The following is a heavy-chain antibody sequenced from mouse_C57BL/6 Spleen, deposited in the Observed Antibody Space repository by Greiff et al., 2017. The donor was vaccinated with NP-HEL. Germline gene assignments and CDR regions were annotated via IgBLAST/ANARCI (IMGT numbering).Heavy chain of an antibody. CDR3: ARELGREGFAY. CDR2: IYPGSGNT. J-gene: IGHJ3*01. Sequence: VQLQQSGAELVRPGASVKLSCKASGYTFTDYYINWVKQRPGQGLEWIARIYPGSGNTYYNEKFKGKATLTAEKSSSTAYMQLSSLTSEDSAVYFCARELGREGFAYWGQGTLVTVSA. V-gene: IGHV1-76*01. CDR1: GYTFTDYY. D-gene: IGHD4-1*01.